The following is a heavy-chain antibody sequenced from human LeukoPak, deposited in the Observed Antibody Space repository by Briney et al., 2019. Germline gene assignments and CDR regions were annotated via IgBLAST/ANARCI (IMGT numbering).Heavy chain of an antibody. CDR3: ARDQYSSGWYEVTDY. Sequence: SETLSLTCTVSGGSISSYYWSWIRQPAGKGLEWIGRIYTSGSTNYNPSLKSRVTMSVDTSKNQFSLKPSSVTAADTAVYYCARDQYSSGWYEVTDYWGQGTLVTVSS. D-gene: IGHD6-19*01. J-gene: IGHJ4*02. CDR1: GGSISSYY. V-gene: IGHV4-4*07. CDR2: IYTSGST.